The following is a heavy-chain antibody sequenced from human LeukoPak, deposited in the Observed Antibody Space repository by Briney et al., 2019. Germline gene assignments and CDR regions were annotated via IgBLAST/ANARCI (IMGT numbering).Heavy chain of an antibody. D-gene: IGHD3-10*01. CDR1: GFTVSSNY. V-gene: IGHV3-23*01. J-gene: IGHJ4*02. CDR2: ISGSGGST. Sequence: GGSLRLSCAASGFTVSSNYMSWVRQAPGKGLEWVSAISGSGGSTYYADSVKGRFTISRDNSKNTLYLQMNSLRAEDTAVYYCAKDPGRTYYYGSGSYYKGGFDYWGQGTLVTVSS. CDR3: AKDPGRTYYYGSGSYYKGGFDY.